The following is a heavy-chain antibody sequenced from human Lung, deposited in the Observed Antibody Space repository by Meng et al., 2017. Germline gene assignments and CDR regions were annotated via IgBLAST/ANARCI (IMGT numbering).Heavy chain of an antibody. V-gene: IGHV1-2*06. D-gene: IGHD6-13*01. J-gene: IGHJ4*02. CDR1: GYKFPDYW. CDR3: ARDEDISAAGKLFGDY. Sequence: QVQLVQSGAEVKQPGASVKVSCKPSGYKFPDYWLHWVRRAPGQGLEWMGRIDPKSGDTHYAQRFQGRVTMTGDTSISTAYMELSGLRSDDTAMYYCARDEDISAAGKLFGDYWGQGTLVTVSS. CDR2: IDPKSGDT.